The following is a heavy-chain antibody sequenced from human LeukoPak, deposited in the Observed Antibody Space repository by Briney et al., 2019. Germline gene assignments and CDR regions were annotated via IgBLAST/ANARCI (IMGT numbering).Heavy chain of an antibody. CDR1: GFTFNTYA. J-gene: IGHJ4*02. Sequence: GGSLRLSCAASGFTFNTYAMSWVRQAPGKGLEWVSAINYNGGSTYYADSVKGRFTISRDNSKNTLYLQMKSLRAEDTAVYYCARWDDLFLIDFWGQGTLVTVSS. CDR3: ARWDDLFLIDF. D-gene: IGHD3-9*01. CDR2: INYNGGST. V-gene: IGHV3-23*01.